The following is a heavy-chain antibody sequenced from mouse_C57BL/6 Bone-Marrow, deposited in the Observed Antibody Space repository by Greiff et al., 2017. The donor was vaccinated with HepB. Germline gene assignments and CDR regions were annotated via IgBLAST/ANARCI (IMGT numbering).Heavy chain of an antibody. CDR2: IRNKANGYTT. J-gene: IGHJ3*01. D-gene: IGHD2-1*01. CDR1: GFTFTDYY. CDR3: ARAYGNSAWFAY. Sequence: EVQVVESGGGLVQPGGSLSLSCAASGFTFTDYYMSWVRQPPGKALEWLGFIRNKANGYTTEYSASVKGRFTISRDNSQSILYLQMNALRAEDSATYYCARAYGNSAWFAYWGQGTLVTVSA. V-gene: IGHV7-3*01.